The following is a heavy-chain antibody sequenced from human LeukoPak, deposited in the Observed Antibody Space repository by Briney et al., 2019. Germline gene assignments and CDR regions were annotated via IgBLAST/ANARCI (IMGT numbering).Heavy chain of an antibody. D-gene: IGHD6-19*01. CDR3: ARGGGSGWYLGPFDY. J-gene: IGHJ4*02. Sequence: GGSLRLSCAASGFTVSSNYMSWVRQAPGKGLEWVSVIYSGGSTYYADSVKGRFTISRDNSKNTLYLQMNSLRAEGTAVYYCARGGGSGWYLGPFDYWGQGTLVTVSS. CDR2: IYSGGST. CDR1: GFTVSSNY. V-gene: IGHV3-53*01.